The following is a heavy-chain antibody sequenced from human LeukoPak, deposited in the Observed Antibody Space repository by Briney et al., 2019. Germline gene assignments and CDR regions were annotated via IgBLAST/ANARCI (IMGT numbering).Heavy chain of an antibody. J-gene: IGHJ4*02. D-gene: IGHD2-8*01. CDR1: GFTVSSNY. CDR3: ARVPNNGPFDY. Sequence: GGSLRLSCAASGFTVSSNYMSWVRQAPGKGLEWVSVIYSGGSTYYADSVKGRFTISRDNSKNTLYLQMNSLRAEDTAVYYCARVPNNGPFDYWGQGTLVTVSS. V-gene: IGHV3-66*01. CDR2: IYSGGST.